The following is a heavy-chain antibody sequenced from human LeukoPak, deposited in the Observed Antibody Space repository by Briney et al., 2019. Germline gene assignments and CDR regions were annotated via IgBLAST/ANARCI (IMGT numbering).Heavy chain of an antibody. CDR3: ARDGYDSSGYYPSDDAFDI. J-gene: IGHJ3*02. CDR1: GFTFSSYW. Sequence: GGSLRLSCEASGFTFSSYWMSWVRQAPGQGLEWVANIKQDGGEKYYVDSVKGRFTISRDNAKNSLYLQMNSLRAEDTAVYYCARDGYDSSGYYPSDDAFDIWGQGTMVTVSS. V-gene: IGHV3-7*04. D-gene: IGHD3-22*01. CDR2: IKQDGGEK.